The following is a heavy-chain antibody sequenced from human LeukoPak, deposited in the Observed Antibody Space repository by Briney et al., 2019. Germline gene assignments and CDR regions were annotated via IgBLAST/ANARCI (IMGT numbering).Heavy chain of an antibody. V-gene: IGHV3-64D*06. J-gene: IGHJ4*02. CDR1: GFTFSSYA. Sequence: GGSLRLSCSASGFTFSSYAMHWVRQAPGKGLEYVSAISSNGGSTYYADSVKGGFTISRDNSKNTLYLQMSSLRAEDTAVYYCVKDLSADYYDSSGYLDYWGQGTLVTVSS. CDR2: ISSNGGST. D-gene: IGHD3-22*01. CDR3: VKDLSADYYDSSGYLDY.